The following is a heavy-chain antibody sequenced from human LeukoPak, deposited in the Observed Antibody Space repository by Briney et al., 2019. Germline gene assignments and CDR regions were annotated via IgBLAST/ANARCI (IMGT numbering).Heavy chain of an antibody. D-gene: IGHD2-21*02. Sequence: GGSLRLSCAASGFTFSSYEMNWVRQAPGKGLEWVSYISSSGSTIYYADSVKGRFTISRDNAKISLYLQMNSLRAEDTAVYYCARGVVTRPYYYYGMDVWGQGTTVTVSS. CDR1: GFTFSSYE. J-gene: IGHJ6*02. CDR3: ARGVVTRPYYYYGMDV. CDR2: ISSSGSTI. V-gene: IGHV3-48*03.